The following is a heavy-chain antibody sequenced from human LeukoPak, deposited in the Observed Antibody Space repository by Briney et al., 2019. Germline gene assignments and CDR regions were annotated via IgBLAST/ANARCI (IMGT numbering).Heavy chain of an antibody. CDR2: IYYSGYT. CDR1: GGSISSYY. J-gene: IGHJ3*02. CDR3: ARGHKAFDI. V-gene: IGHV4-59*01. Sequence: SETLSLTCTVSGGSISSYYWSWIRQPPGKGLEYIGYIYYSGYTNYNPSLKGRVTISVYTSKNQFSLQLSSVTAADTAIYYCARGHKAFDIWGQGTMVTVSS.